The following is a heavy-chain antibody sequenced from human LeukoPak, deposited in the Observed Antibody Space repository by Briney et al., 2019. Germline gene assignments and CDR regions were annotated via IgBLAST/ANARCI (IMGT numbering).Heavy chain of an antibody. Sequence: QPGRSLRLSCAASGFTFSSYGMHWVRQAPGKGLEWVAVISYDGSNKYYADSAKGRFTISRDNSKNTLYLQMNSLRAEDTAVYYCAKDLGSSGRRYYFDYWGQGTLVTVSS. CDR2: ISYDGSNK. CDR1: GFTFSSYG. V-gene: IGHV3-30*18. CDR3: AKDLGSSGRRYYFDY. J-gene: IGHJ4*02. D-gene: IGHD6-19*01.